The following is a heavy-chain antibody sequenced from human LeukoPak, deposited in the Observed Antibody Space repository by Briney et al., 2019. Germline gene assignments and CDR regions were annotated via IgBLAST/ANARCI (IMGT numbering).Heavy chain of an antibody. V-gene: IGHV3-23*01. CDR1: GFTFSDYA. CDR3: AKVKLWLLFGYFDY. J-gene: IGHJ4*02. Sequence: GGSLRLSCAASGFTFSDYAMSWVRQAPGKGLEWVSVISGSGGSTYYADSVKGRFTVSRDNPKNTLYLQMNSLRAEDTAVYHCAKVKLWLLFGYFDYWGQGILVTVSS. CDR2: ISGSGGST. D-gene: IGHD2-21*02.